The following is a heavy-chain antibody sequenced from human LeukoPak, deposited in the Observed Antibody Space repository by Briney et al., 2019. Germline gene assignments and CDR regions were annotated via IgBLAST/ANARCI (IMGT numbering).Heavy chain of an antibody. V-gene: IGHV3-7*02. J-gene: IGHJ4*02. Sequence: GGSLRLSCAASGFTFSSYWMSWVRQAPGKWLDWVANINQDGSEKYYVDSAKGRFTISRDNGKKSLFLQMSSLRVEDTAVYFCVRGRGNSSSWYWDYWGQGTLVTVSS. D-gene: IGHD6-13*01. CDR3: VRGRGNSSSWYWDY. CDR1: GFTFSSYW. CDR2: INQDGSEK.